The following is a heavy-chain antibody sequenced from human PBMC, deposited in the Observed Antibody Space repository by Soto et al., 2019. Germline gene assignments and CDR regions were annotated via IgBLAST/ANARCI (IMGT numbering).Heavy chain of an antibody. J-gene: IGHJ6*02. CDR3: AKDLFLYGMDV. Sequence: EVQLVESGGGLVQPGRSLRLSCAASGFTFDDYAMHWVRQAPGKGLEWVSGISWNSGSIGYADSVKGRFTISRVNAKNSLYLQMNSLRAEDTALYYCAKDLFLYGMDVWGQGTTVTVSS. D-gene: IGHD3-10*02. CDR2: ISWNSGSI. CDR1: GFTFDDYA. V-gene: IGHV3-9*01.